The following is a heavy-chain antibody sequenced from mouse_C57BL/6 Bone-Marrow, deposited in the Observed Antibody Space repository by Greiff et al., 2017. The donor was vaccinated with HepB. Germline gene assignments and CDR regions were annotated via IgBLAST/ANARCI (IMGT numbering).Heavy chain of an antibody. Sequence: QVQLQQPGAELVKPGASVKMSCKASGYTFTSYWITWVKQRPGQGLEWIGDIYPGSGSTNYNEKFKSKATLTVDTSSSTAYMQLSSLTSEDSAVYYCARCGGGRYYFDYWGQGTTLTVSS. J-gene: IGHJ2*01. V-gene: IGHV1-55*01. CDR1: GYTFTSYW. CDR2: IYPGSGST. CDR3: ARCGGGRYYFDY.